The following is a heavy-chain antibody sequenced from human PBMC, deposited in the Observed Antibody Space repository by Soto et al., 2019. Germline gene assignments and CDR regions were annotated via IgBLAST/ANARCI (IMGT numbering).Heavy chain of an antibody. D-gene: IGHD3-22*01. CDR3: AKDLSYDSSGYPGDY. V-gene: IGHV4-59*12. CDR1: GGSISSYY. J-gene: IGHJ4*02. CDR2: IYYSGST. Sequence: PSEPLSLPCTVSGGSISSYYWSWIRQPPGKGLEWIGYIYYSGSTYYNPSLKSRVTISVDTSKNQFSLKLSSVTAADTAVYYCAKDLSYDSSGYPGDYWGQGTLVTVSS.